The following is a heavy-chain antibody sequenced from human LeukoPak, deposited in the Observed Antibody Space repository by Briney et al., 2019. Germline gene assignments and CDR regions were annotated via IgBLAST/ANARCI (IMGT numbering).Heavy chain of an antibody. J-gene: IGHJ5*02. CDR3: AKRRFDTSGYNWFDP. CDR2: ISISSSSI. Sequence: GGSLRLSCAASGFSFSSYTMNWVRQAPGKGLECVSSISISSSSIYYADSVKGRFTISRDNAKNSLYLQMNSLRAEDTAVYYCAKRRFDTSGYNWFDPWGQGTLVTVSS. V-gene: IGHV3-21*04. D-gene: IGHD3-22*01. CDR1: GFSFSSYT.